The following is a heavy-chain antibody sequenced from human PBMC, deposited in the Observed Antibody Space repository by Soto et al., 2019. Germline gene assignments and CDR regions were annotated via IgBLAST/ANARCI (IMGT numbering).Heavy chain of an antibody. CDR3: TTDNRHSSSSWRASSGNYFDY. CDR1: GFTFSNAW. Sequence: GSLRLSCAASGFTFSNAWMSWVRQAPRKGLEWVGRIKSKTDGGTTDYAAPVKGRFTISRDDSKNTLYLQMNSLKTEDTAVYYCTTDNRHSSSSWRASSGNYFDYWGQGTLVTVSS. CDR2: IKSKTDGGTT. V-gene: IGHV3-15*01. D-gene: IGHD6-13*01. J-gene: IGHJ4*02.